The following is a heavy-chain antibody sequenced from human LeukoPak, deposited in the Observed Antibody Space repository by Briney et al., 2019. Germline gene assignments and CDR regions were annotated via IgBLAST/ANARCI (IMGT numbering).Heavy chain of an antibody. CDR1: GVTVNSNY. D-gene: IGHD1-26*01. V-gene: IGHV3-53*01. CDR2: IYNSGNT. CDR3: ARDRSSGSYPFFDY. Sequence: GGSLRLSCASSGVTVNSNYMNWVRHTPGEGVEWVSDIYNSGNTYYADSVEGGFSISRDNSKNTLYPQMNSLRAEDTAIYYCARDRSSGSYPFFDYCGQGTLVTVSS. J-gene: IGHJ4*02.